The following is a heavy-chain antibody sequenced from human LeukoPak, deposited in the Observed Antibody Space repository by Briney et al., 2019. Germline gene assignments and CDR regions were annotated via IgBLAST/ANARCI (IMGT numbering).Heavy chain of an antibody. D-gene: IGHD3-10*01. CDR2: IYSGGNT. CDR3: ATGLPMVQGVIFGY. Sequence: GGSLRLSCAASEFTVSSHYMSWVRQAPRKGPEWVSVIYSGGNTYYADSVKGRFTISRDNSMNTLYLQMNSLRAEDTAVYYCATGLPMVQGVIFGYWGQGTLVTVSS. CDR1: EFTVSSHY. V-gene: IGHV3-53*01. J-gene: IGHJ4*02.